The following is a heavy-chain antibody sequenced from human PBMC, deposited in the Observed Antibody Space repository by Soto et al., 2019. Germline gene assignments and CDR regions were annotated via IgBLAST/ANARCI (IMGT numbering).Heavy chain of an antibody. CDR3: ARGRFGGSSGYYIPPPFDY. J-gene: IGHJ4*02. D-gene: IGHD3-22*01. CDR1: GGSFSGYY. CDR2: INHSGST. V-gene: IGHV4-34*01. Sequence: QVQLQQWGAGLLKPSETLSLTCAVYGGSFSGYYWSWIRQPPGKGLEWIGEINHSGSTNYNPSLKSRVTISVDTSKNQFSLKLSFVTAADTAVYYCARGRFGGSSGYYIPPPFDYWGQGTLVTVSS.